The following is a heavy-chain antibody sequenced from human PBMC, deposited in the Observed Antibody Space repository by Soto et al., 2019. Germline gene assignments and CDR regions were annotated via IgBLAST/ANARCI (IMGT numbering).Heavy chain of an antibody. J-gene: IGHJ4*02. V-gene: IGHV3-33*01. CDR3: TRDPHSGSRYYFDS. CDR1: GFTFTNYG. Sequence: PGGSLRLSCAASGFTFTNYGFHWVRQAPGKGLEWVAVIWFDGSNKYYADSVKGRFTISKDNSQNTLYLQMNSLRVEDTAVYYCTRDPHSGSRYYFDSWGQGTLVTVSS. D-gene: IGHD1-26*01. CDR2: IWFDGSNK.